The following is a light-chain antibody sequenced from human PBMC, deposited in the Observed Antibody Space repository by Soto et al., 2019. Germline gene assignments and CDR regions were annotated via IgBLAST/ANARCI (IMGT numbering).Light chain of an antibody. V-gene: IGKV3D-15*01. CDR3: QQYNNWPGT. Sequence: EIVLTQSPATLSVSPGERATLSCRASQSVSRDLAWYQQKPGQGPRLLIYDAYNRATGIPPRFSGSGSGTEFTLTISSLQSEDFAVYFCQQYNNWPGTFGQGTKVDI. CDR1: QSVSRD. J-gene: IGKJ1*01. CDR2: DAY.